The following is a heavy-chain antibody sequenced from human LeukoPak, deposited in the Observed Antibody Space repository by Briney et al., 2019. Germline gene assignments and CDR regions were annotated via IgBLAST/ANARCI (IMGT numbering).Heavy chain of an antibody. J-gene: IGHJ4*02. V-gene: IGHV5-51*01. CDR2: IYPGDSDT. CDR1: GYSFTSYW. CDR3: ARHGPYCGGDCYPLSFDY. Sequence: GESLKISCKGSGYSFTSYWIGWVRQMPGKGLEWMGIIYPGDSDTRYSPSFQGQVTISADKSISTAYLQWSSLKASDTAMYYCARHGPYCGGDCYPLSFDYWGQGTLVTVSS. D-gene: IGHD2-21*02.